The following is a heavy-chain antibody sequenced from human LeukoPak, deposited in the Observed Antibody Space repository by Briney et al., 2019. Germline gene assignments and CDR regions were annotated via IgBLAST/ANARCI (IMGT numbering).Heavy chain of an antibody. CDR3: ARGVGATMPHYFDY. CDR2: IIPIFGTA. Sequence: SVKVSCKASGGTFSSYAISRVRQAPGQGLEWMGRIIPIFGTANYAQKFQGRVTITTDESTSTAYMELSSLRSEDTAVYYCARGVGATMPHYFDYWGQGTLVTVSS. J-gene: IGHJ4*02. D-gene: IGHD1-26*01. CDR1: GGTFSSYA. V-gene: IGHV1-69*05.